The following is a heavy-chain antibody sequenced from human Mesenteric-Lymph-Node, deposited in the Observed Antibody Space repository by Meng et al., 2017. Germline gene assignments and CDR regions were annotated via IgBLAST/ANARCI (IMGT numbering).Heavy chain of an antibody. CDR2: ISSYNGNT. CDR3: ARDGRDYYYGSGSYYD. D-gene: IGHD3-10*01. Sequence: ASVKVSCKASGYTFTSYGISWVRQAPGQGLEWMGWISSYNGNTNYAQKLQGRVTMTTDTSTSTAYMALRSLRSDDTAVYYCARDGRDYYYGSGSYYDWGQGTLVTVSS. CDR1: GYTFTSYG. J-gene: IGHJ4*02. V-gene: IGHV1-18*01.